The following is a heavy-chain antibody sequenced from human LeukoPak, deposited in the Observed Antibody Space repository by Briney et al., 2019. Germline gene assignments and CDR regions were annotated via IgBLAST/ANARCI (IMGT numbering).Heavy chain of an antibody. CDR2: IRSKAYGGTT. CDR3: TSYWVAVVVFDY. CDR1: GFTFGDYA. Sequence: GGSLRLSCTASGFTFGDYAMSWFRQAPGKGLEWVGFIRSKAYGGTTEYAASVKGRITISRDDSKSIAYLQMNSLKTEDTAVYYCTSYWVAVVVFDYWGQGTLVTVSS. D-gene: IGHD6-19*01. V-gene: IGHV3-49*03. J-gene: IGHJ4*02.